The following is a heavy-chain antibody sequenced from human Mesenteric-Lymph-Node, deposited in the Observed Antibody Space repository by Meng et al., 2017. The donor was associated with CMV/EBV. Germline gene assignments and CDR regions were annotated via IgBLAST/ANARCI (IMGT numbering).Heavy chain of an antibody. CDR1: GFTFSSYS. CDR2: ISSSSSYI. Sequence: GESLKISCAASGFTFSSYSMNWVRQAPGKGLEWVSSISSSSSYIYYADSVKGRFTISRDNAKNSLFLQMDSLRADDTAIYYCARRADFNDYWGQGTLVTVSS. D-gene: IGHD3-3*01. J-gene: IGHJ4*02. CDR3: ARRADFNDY. V-gene: IGHV3-21*01.